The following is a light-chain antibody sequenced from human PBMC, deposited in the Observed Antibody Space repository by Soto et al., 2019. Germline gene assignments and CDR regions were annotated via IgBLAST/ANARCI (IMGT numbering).Light chain of an antibody. CDR1: QDIRHF. J-gene: IGKJ3*01. CDR3: QQYDVIPV. CDR2: DAS. V-gene: IGKV1-33*01. Sequence: DIQMTQSPPSVSASVGDRVTITCQASQDIRHFLNWYQQKPGEAPNLLIYDASTLQAGLPSRFTGSGSGTIFTFTITRLQPEDVATYYCQQYDVIPVFGPGTKVQLK.